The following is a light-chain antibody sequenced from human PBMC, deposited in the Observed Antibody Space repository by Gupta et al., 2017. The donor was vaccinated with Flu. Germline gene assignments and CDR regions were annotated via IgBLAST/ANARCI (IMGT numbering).Light chain of an antibody. CDR1: RLEDKY. Sequence: SYELTQPPSVSLSPGQTASISCSGDRLEDKYVSWHQQKPGQSPVLVIYQDTKRPAGIPDRFSGSNSGNTATLTIRKTQARDEDDYYCQTGDRTTWVFGGGTKLTVL. J-gene: IGLJ3*02. CDR3: QTGDRTTWV. V-gene: IGLV3-1*01. CDR2: QDT.